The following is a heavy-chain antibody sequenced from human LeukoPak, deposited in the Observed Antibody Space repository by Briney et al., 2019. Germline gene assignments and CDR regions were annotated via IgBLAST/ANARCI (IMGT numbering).Heavy chain of an antibody. CDR3: AKGEWYGDAYFDY. CDR2: ISYDGSNK. Sequence: GRSLRLSCAASGFTFSSYAMHWVRQAPGKGLEWVAVISYDGSNKYYADSVKGRFTISRDNSKNTLYLQMNSLRAEDTAVYYCAKGEWYGDAYFDYWGQGTLVTVSS. D-gene: IGHD4-17*01. V-gene: IGHV3-30-3*01. CDR1: GFTFSSYA. J-gene: IGHJ4*02.